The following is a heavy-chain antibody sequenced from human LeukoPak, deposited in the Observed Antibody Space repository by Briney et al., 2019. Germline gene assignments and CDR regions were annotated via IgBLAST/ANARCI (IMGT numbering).Heavy chain of an antibody. V-gene: IGHV3-11*01. Sequence: GGSLRLSCAGSGWTFSDYFMSWIRQAPGKGLEYVAYISSGGSTIYYADSVKGRFTISRHNAKNSLYLQLNSLRAEDTAVYYCARVPREPDSGNTTPMDVWGQGTTVTVSS. D-gene: IGHD1-1*01. CDR2: ISSGGSTI. J-gene: IGHJ6*02. CDR1: GWTFSDYF. CDR3: ARVPREPDSGNTTPMDV.